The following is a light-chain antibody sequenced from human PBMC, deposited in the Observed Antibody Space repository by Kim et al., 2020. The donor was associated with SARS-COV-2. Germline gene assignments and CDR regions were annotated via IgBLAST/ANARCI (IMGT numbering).Light chain of an antibody. CDR2: AAS. J-gene: IGKJ4*01. CDR1: QSISNY. CDR3: QQSYSTPPLT. V-gene: IGKV1-39*01. Sequence: SVGNRNTIPCLASQSISNYLNWYQQKPGKAPKLLIYAASSLQSGVPSRFSGSGSGTDFTLTISSLQPEDFATYYCQQSYSTPPLTFGGGTKLEIK.